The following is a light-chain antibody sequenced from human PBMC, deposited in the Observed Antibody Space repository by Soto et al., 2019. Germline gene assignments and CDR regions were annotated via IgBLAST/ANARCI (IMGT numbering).Light chain of an antibody. V-gene: IGKV1-39*01. CDR2: AAS. CDR3: QQTYNTPLT. J-gene: IGKJ4*01. Sequence: DIQMTQSPSSLSVSVGDRVTITCRASQSIGKYLSWFQQTPGNAPKLLIYAASGLQSGVPSRFSGSGSGTDFTLTIISLQREDFATYYCQQTYNTPLTFGGGTKVDIK. CDR1: QSIGKY.